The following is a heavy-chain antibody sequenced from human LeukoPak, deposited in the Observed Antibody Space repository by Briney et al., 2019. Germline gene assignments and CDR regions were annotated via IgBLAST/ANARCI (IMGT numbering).Heavy chain of an antibody. CDR3: TSIGLPRAPYYYYYYMDV. Sequence: SETLSLTCTVSGGSISSSSYYWGWIRQPPGKGLEWIGSIYYSGSTYYNPSLKSRVTISVDTSKNQFSLKLSSVTAADTAVYYCTSIGLPRAPYYYYYYMDVWGKGTTVTVSS. J-gene: IGHJ6*03. D-gene: IGHD3-10*01. CDR1: GGSISSSSYY. CDR2: IYYSGST. V-gene: IGHV4-39*01.